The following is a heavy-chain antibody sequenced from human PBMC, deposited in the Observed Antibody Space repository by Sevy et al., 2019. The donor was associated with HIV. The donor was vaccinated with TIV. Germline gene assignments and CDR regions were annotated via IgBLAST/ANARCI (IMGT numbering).Heavy chain of an antibody. Sequence: GGSLRLSCAASGFTIRTYNMNWVRQAPGKGLEWVSSISSSSTYIYYADSVKGRFTISRDNAKNSLYLQMSSLRAEDTAVYYCARDLVIPATTDYFYYDMDVWGQGTTVTVSS. V-gene: IGHV3-21*01. CDR2: ISSSSTYI. CDR3: ARDLVIPATTDYFYYDMDV. J-gene: IGHJ6*02. D-gene: IGHD2-15*01. CDR1: GFTIRTYN.